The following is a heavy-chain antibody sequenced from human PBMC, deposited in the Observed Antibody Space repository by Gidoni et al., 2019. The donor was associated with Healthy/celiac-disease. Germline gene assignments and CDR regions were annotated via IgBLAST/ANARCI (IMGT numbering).Heavy chain of an antibody. CDR1: GFTFSSYA. Sequence: QVQLVESGGGVVQPGRSLRLSCAASGFTFSSYALHWVRQAPGKGLEWVAVISYDGSNKYYADSVKGRFTISRDNSKNTLYLQMNSLRAEDTAVYYCARDAGNIVVVVAATLYFDYWGQGTLVTVSS. V-gene: IGHV3-30-3*01. D-gene: IGHD2-15*01. CDR3: ARDAGNIVVVVAATLYFDY. CDR2: ISYDGSNK. J-gene: IGHJ4*02.